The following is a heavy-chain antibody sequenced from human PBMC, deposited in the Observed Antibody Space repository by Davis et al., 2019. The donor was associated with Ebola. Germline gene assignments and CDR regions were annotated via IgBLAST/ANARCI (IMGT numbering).Heavy chain of an antibody. J-gene: IGHJ4*02. Sequence: GESLKISCAASGFTFSAYSMNWVRQAPGKGLEWVSYVSDSSTTIYYADSVKGRFTISRDNAKNSLYLHMNSLRDEDTAVYYCATDRNWDFDYWGQGTLVTVSS. V-gene: IGHV3-48*02. CDR1: GFTFSAYS. D-gene: IGHD7-27*01. CDR3: ATDRNWDFDY. CDR2: VSDSSTTI.